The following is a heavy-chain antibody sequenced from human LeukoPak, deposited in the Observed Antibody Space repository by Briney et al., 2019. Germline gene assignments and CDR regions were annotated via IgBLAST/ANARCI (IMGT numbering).Heavy chain of an antibody. CDR3: ATHIVYDPSLSGQALEDY. V-gene: IGHV4-38-2*02. D-gene: IGHD2-21*01. J-gene: IGHJ4*02. Sequence: SETLSLTCTVSGYSISSGYYWGWIRQPPGKGLEWIGSIYHNGSTYYNPSLKSRVTISVDTSKNQFSLKLSSVTAADTAVYYCATHIVYDPSLSGQALEDYWGQGTLVTVSS. CDR1: GYSISSGYY. CDR2: IYHNGST.